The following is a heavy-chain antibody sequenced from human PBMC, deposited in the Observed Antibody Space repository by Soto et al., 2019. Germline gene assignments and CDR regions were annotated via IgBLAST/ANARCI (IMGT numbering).Heavy chain of an antibody. CDR3: ARGPRYYDILTGYRRWFDP. Sequence: PSETLSLTCAVYGGSFSGYYWSWIRQPPGKGLEWIGEINHSGSTNYNPSLKSRVTISVDTSKNQFSLKLSSVTAADTAVYYCARGPRYYDILTGYRRWFDPWGQGTLVT. V-gene: IGHV4-34*01. CDR2: INHSGST. CDR1: GGSFSGYY. J-gene: IGHJ5*02. D-gene: IGHD3-9*01.